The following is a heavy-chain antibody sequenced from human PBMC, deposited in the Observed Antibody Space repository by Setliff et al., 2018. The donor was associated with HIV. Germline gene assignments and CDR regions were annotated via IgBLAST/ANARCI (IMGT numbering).Heavy chain of an antibody. Sequence: SETLSLTCTVSGGSMSTYYWSWIRQPPGKGLEWIGYIYTSGSTNYNPSLRSRVTISVDTSKNHFSLRLSSVTAADTAVYYCARGEPVDILTGYFDYWGQGTLVTVSS. CDR1: GGSMSTYY. CDR3: ARGEPVDILTGYFDY. V-gene: IGHV4-4*08. CDR2: IYTSGST. D-gene: IGHD3-9*01. J-gene: IGHJ4*02.